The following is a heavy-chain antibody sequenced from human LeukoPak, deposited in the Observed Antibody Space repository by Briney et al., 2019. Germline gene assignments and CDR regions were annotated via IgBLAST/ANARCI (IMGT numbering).Heavy chain of an antibody. J-gene: IGHJ4*02. V-gene: IGHV3-23*01. CDR2: VSGSGGST. CDR1: GFTFSSYA. Sequence: GGSLRLSCAASGFTFSSYAMSWVRQAPGKGLEWVSSVSGSGGSTYYADSVKGRYTISRDNSKSTLFLQMNSLRAEDTAVYYCAKSSYYDSSGYYREYYFDYWGQGTLVTVSS. CDR3: AKSSYYDSSGYYREYYFDY. D-gene: IGHD3-22*01.